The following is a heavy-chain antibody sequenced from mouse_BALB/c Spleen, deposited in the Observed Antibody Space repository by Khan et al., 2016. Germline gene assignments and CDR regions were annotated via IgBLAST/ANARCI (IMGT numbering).Heavy chain of an antibody. Sequence: EVELVESGGGLVQPGGSLTLSCATSGFTFSDYYMYWVRQTPEKRLEWVAYISNGGGSTYYPDTVKGRLTISRDNAKNTLYLQMSRLKSEDTAMYYCARHVNHGSSGFACWVQCTLVTVSA. J-gene: IGHJ3*01. D-gene: IGHD1-1*01. CDR1: GFTFSDYY. V-gene: IGHV5-12*02. CDR3: ARHVNHGSSGFAC. CDR2: ISNGGGST.